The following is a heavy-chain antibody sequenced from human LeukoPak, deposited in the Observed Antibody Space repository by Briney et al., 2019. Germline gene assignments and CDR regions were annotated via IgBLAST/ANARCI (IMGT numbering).Heavy chain of an antibody. Sequence: GGSLRLSCEASGFTFSSYGMSWVRQAPGKGLEWVSAISGSGGSTYYADSVKGRFTISRDNSKNTLYLQMNSLRVEDTAVYYCAKDYWDIVVVPAALCDYWGQGTLVTVSS. J-gene: IGHJ4*02. D-gene: IGHD2-2*01. CDR2: ISGSGGST. V-gene: IGHV3-23*01. CDR3: AKDYWDIVVVPAALCDY. CDR1: GFTFSSYG.